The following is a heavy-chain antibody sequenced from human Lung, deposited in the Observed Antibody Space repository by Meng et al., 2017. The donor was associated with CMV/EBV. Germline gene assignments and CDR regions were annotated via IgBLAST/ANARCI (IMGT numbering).Heavy chain of an antibody. J-gene: IGHJ5*02. CDR3: AREEAMVGYYTNWFDA. V-gene: IGHV3-23*01. D-gene: IGHD5-18*01. CDR1: GFPFRSYA. CDR2: ISGSVGNT. Sequence: GFPFRSYAMSWFRQAPGKGLEWVSSISGSVGNTYYADSVKGRFTISRDNSGDTLYMQMSSLRAEDTAVYYCAREEAMVGYYTNWFDAWGQGALVTVSS.